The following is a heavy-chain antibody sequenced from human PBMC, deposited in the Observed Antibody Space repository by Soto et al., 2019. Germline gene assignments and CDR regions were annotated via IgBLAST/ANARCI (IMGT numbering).Heavy chain of an antibody. V-gene: IGHV4-59*01. Sequence: PSETLSLTCTVSGGSISRYYWSWIRQPPGKGLEWIGYIYYSGSTNYNPSLKSRVTISVDTSKNQFSLKLSSVTAAATAVYYCARGRMHRRIAARLDALDIWGRGTMVTVSS. D-gene: IGHD6-6*01. CDR2: IYYSGST. J-gene: IGHJ3*02. CDR3: ARGRMHRRIAARLDALDI. CDR1: GGSISRYY.